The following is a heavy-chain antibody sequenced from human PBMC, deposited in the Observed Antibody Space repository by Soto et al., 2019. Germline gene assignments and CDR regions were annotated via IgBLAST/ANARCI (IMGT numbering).Heavy chain of an antibody. CDR1: GITFSSYS. CDR2: ISSTGTYI. D-gene: IGHD6-6*01. Sequence: EVQLVESGGGLVKPGGSLRLSCAASGITFSSYSMNWVRQAPGKGLEWVSSISSTGTYIDYADSVKGRFTISRDNAKNSLFLQMDSLRAEDAALYYCARETNPYRRSYNDFDIWGQGTMVTVSS. J-gene: IGHJ3*02. CDR3: ARETNPYRRSYNDFDI. V-gene: IGHV3-21*01.